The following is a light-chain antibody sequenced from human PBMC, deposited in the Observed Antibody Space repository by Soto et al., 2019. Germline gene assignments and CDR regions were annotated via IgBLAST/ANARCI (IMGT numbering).Light chain of an antibody. CDR1: SSDVGSYNF. CDR2: EVS. Sequence: QSALTQPASVSGSPGQSITISCTRTSSDVGSYNFVSWYQQHPGEVPKVMIYEVSKRPSGVSDRFSGSKSGNTASLTISGLQAEDEADYYCCADAGRSTYVFGTWTKLTVL. CDR3: CADAGRSTYV. J-gene: IGLJ1*01. V-gene: IGLV2-23*02.